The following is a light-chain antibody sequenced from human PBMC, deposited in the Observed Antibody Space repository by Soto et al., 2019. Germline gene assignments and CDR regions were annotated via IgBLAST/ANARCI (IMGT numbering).Light chain of an antibody. CDR1: QSVSSN. V-gene: IGKV3-15*01. Sequence: EIVMTQSPATLSLSPGERATLSCRASQSVSSNLAWYQQKPGQAPRLLIYGASTRSTGIPARFSGSGSGTAFTLTISSLQSEDFAVYSCQQYNNWPPARGTFGQGTKVDIK. CDR3: QQYNNWPPARGT. J-gene: IGKJ1*01. CDR2: GAS.